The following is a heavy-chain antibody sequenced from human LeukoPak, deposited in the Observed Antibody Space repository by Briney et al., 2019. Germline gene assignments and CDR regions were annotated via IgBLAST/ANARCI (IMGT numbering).Heavy chain of an antibody. CDR3: AKDGEYCRSTSCSLDY. CDR2: FSGGGGST. Sequence: QPGGPLRLSCAASGSTFSNYAMSWFRQPPGKGRDWVSAFSGGGGSTYYADSVKGRFTISRDNSKNTLYLQMNSLRAEDTAVYYCAKDGEYCRSTSCSLDYWGQGTLVTVSS. V-gene: IGHV3-23*01. J-gene: IGHJ4*02. CDR1: GSTFSNYA. D-gene: IGHD2-2*01.